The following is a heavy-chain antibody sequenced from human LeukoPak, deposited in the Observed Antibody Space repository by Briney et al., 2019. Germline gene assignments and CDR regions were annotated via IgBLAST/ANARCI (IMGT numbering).Heavy chain of an antibody. CDR3: AREYGGDYSIDY. CDR2: INPNSGGT. V-gene: IGHV1-2*02. J-gene: IGHJ4*02. Sequence: ASVKVSCKASGYTFTGYYMHWVRQAPGQGLEWMGWINPNSGGTNYAQKFQGRVTMTRDTSISTAYMELSRLRSDDMAVYYCAREYGGDYSIDYWGQGTLVTVSS. CDR1: GYTFTGYY. D-gene: IGHD4-11*01.